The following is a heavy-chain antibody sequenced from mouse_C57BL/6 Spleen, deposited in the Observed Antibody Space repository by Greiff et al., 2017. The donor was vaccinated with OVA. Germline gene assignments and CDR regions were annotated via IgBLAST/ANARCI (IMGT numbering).Heavy chain of an antibody. CDR1: GYTFTDYE. Sequence: QVQLQQSGAELVRPGASVTLSCKASGYTFTDYEMHWVKQTPVHGLEWIGAIDPETGGTAYNQKFKGKAILTADKSSSTAYMELRSLTSEDSAVYYCTRSKALITTVVANWYFDVWGTGTTVTVSS. D-gene: IGHD1-1*01. CDR3: TRSKALITTVVANWYFDV. J-gene: IGHJ1*03. CDR2: IDPETGGT. V-gene: IGHV1-15*01.